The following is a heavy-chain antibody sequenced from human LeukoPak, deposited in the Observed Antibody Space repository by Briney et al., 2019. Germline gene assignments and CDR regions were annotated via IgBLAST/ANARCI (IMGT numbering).Heavy chain of an antibody. CDR3: TRVRKYSGGWYDYFDD. CDR1: GFTFSSYG. Sequence: GSLRPPFEALGFTFSSYGLHWVRQPPGKGLEGVAVLWYVVSNKYYPDSVKGRSTIPRDNSKNILYLQMNSMRAEDTAVYYCTRVRKYSGGWYDYFDDWGQGTLVPVCS. V-gene: IGHV3-33*01. J-gene: IGHJ4*02. CDR2: LWYVVSNK. D-gene: IGHD6-19*01.